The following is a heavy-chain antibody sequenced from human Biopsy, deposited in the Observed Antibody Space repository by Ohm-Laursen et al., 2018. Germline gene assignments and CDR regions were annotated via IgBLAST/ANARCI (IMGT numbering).Heavy chain of an antibody. CDR3: ATGPYYDTRFYYNVRPFDF. D-gene: IGHD3-10*01. CDR2: FDREERKT. J-gene: IGHJ4*02. Sequence: GASVKVSCKVSGYTLTELSIHWVRQTGGKGLERMGGFDREERKTVYAEKFQGRVTMTEDTSTDTVYMEVTSLRSDDTAVYYCATGPYYDTRFYYNVRPFDFWGQGTLVTVSS. CDR1: GYTLTELS. V-gene: IGHV1-24*01.